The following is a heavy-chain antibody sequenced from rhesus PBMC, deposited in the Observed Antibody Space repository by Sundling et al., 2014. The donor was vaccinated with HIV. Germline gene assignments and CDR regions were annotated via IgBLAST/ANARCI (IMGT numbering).Heavy chain of an antibody. CDR3: ARTGPWTGYYSFDF. J-gene: IGHJ4*01. Sequence: QLQLQESGPGLVKPSETLSLTCAVSGDSISTSYWNWIRQSPGKGPEWIGRVSDSGGSTDYNPSLKSRVTLSADTSKNQLSLKLSSVTAADTAVYYCARTGPWTGYYSFDFWGQGVLVTVSS. D-gene: IGHD3-3*01. CDR1: GDSISTSY. CDR2: VSDSGGST. V-gene: IGHV4-173*01.